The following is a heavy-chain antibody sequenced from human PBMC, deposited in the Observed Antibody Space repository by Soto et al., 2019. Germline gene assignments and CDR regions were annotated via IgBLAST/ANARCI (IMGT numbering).Heavy chain of an antibody. CDR2: IYYSGST. Sequence: PSETLSLTCTVSGGSIITSSYYWAWIRQPPGKGLEWIGSIYYSGSTYYNPSLKSRVTISVDTSKNQFSLKLSSVTAADTAVYYCAGAPGIRRRWFDSWGKGTLVTVSS. D-gene: IGHD6-13*01. CDR1: GGSIITSSYY. J-gene: IGHJ5*01. V-gene: IGHV4-39*01. CDR3: AGAPGIRRRWFDS.